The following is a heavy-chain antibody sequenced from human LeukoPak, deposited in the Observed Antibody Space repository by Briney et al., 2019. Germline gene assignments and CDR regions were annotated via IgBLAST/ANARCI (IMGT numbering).Heavy chain of an antibody. J-gene: IGHJ6*03. CDR3: ARTGGYYYYYYMDV. V-gene: IGHV4-59*11. CDR1: GGSISNHY. CDR2: IYYSGST. D-gene: IGHD7-27*01. Sequence: SETLSLTCTVSGGSISNHYWSWIRQPPGKGLEWIGYIYYSGSTNYNPSLKSRVTISVDTSKNQFSLKLSSVTAADTAVYYCARTGGYYYYYYMDVWGKGTTVTVSS.